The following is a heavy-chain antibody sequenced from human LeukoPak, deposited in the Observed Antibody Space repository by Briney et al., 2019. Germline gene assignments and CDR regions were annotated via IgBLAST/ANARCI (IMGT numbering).Heavy chain of an antibody. D-gene: IGHD4-17*01. V-gene: IGHV3-30*18. CDR1: GFTFSSYW. CDR3: AKESDGDYAEGWIVDY. J-gene: IGHJ4*02. Sequence: PGGSLRLSCAASGFTFSSYWMHWVRQAPGKGLEWVAVISYDGSNKYYADSVKGRFTISRDNSKNTLYLQMNSLRAEDTAVYYCAKESDGDYAEGWIVDYWGQGTLVTVSS. CDR2: ISYDGSNK.